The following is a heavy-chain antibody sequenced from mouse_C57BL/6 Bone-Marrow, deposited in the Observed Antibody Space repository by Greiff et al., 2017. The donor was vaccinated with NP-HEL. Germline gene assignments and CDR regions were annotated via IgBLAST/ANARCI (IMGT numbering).Heavy chain of an antibody. J-gene: IGHJ1*03. CDR3: ARVYYWYFDV. CDR2: IHPNSGST. V-gene: IGHV1-64*01. Sequence: VQLQQPGAELVKPGASVKLSCKASGYTFTSYWMHWVKQRPGQGLEWIGMIHPNSGSTNYNEKFKSKATLTVDKSTSTAYMQLSSLTSEDSAVYYCARVYYWYFDVWGTGTTVTVSS. CDR1: GYTFTSYW.